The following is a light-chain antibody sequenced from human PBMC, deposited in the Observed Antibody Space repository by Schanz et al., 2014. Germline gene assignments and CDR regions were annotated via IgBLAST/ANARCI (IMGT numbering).Light chain of an antibody. J-gene: IGKJ3*01. CDR3: QQYDNSPFT. CDR1: QIVSND. V-gene: IGKV3-20*01. CDR2: ATS. Sequence: EVVLTQSPATLSLSPGERATLSCRASQIVSNDFAWYQQKPGQAPRLLIYATSSRATGIPDRFSGSGSGTDFTLTITRLEPEDFAVYYCQQYDNSPFTFGPGTRVDIK.